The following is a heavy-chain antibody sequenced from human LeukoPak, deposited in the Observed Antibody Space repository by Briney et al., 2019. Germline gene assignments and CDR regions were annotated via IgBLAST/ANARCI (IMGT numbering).Heavy chain of an antibody. CDR1: GFTFDDYA. Sequence: PGGSLRLSCAASGFTFDDYAIHWVRQAPGKGLEWVSLISGDGGSTYYADSVKGRFTISRDNSKNTLYLQMNSLRAEDTAVYYCARETNYYYYYMDVWGKGTTVTVSS. CDR2: ISGDGGST. V-gene: IGHV3-43*02. J-gene: IGHJ6*03. D-gene: IGHD1-1*01. CDR3: ARETNYYYYYMDV.